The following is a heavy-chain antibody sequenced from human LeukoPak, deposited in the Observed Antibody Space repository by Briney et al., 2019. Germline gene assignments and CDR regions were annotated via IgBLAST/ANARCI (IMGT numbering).Heavy chain of an antibody. J-gene: IGHJ4*02. CDR2: ISGSGGST. D-gene: IGHD1-26*01. V-gene: IGHV3-23*01. CDR3: ARLPVSQRGFDF. Sequence: PGGSLRLSCAASGFTFSSYGVSWVRQAPGKGLEWVSAISGSGGSTYYADSVKGRFTISRDNAKNSVYLQMNSLRAEDTAVYYCARLPVSQRGFDFWGQGSLVTVSS. CDR1: GFTFSSYG.